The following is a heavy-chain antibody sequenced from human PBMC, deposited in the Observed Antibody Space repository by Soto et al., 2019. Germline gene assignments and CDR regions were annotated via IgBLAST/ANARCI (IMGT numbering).Heavy chain of an antibody. D-gene: IGHD2-21*02. Sequence: DTLSLTCTVSGGSISTYDWSWIRQSPGKGLEWIGCIYHTGSTKYNPSLKSRVTISVDTSKNQFSLKLSSVTAADTAVYYCARVVTATSHYFDYWGQGALVTVSS. V-gene: IGHV4-59*01. CDR1: GGSISTYD. CDR2: IYHTGST. J-gene: IGHJ4*02. CDR3: ARVVTATSHYFDY.